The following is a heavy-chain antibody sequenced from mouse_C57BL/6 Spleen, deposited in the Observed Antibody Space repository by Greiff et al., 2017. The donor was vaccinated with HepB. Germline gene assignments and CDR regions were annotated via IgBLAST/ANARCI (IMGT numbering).Heavy chain of an antibody. CDR2: IYWDDDK. V-gene: IGHV8-12*01. J-gene: IGHJ1*03. CDR3: ARDYYGSSYVGYFDV. Sequence: QVQLKESGPGILQSSQTLSLTCSFSGFSLSTSGMGVSWIRQPSGKGLEWLAHIYWDDDKRYNPSLKSRLTISKDTSRNQVFLKITSVDTADTATYYCARDYYGSSYVGYFDVWGTGTTVTVSS. D-gene: IGHD1-1*01. CDR1: GFSLSTSGMG.